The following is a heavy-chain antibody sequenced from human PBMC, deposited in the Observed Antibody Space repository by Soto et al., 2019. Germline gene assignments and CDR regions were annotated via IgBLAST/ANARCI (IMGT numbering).Heavy chain of an antibody. D-gene: IGHD6-6*01. CDR3: AREYSNSPEAFDS. V-gene: IGHV4-61*01. CDR1: GGSVNSDNYY. CDR2: IYYTGRT. J-gene: IGHJ4*02. Sequence: WETLSLTCTVSGGSVNSDNYYWSWVRQPPGKGLEWIGYIYYTGRTSYNPSLKSRVTISLDTSRNQFSLKLSSVTAADTAMFYCAREYSNSPEAFDSWGQGTLVTVSS.